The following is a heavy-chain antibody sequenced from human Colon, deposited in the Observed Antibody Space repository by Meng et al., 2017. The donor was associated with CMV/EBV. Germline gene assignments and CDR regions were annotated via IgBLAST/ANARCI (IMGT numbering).Heavy chain of an antibody. CDR2: ISPALGIA. V-gene: IGHV1-69*04. CDR1: GGTFNSYS. CDR3: ARDMLWGSSSTYFDS. J-gene: IGHJ4*02. Sequence: SVKVSCKASGGTFNSYSISWVRQAPGQGLEWMGRISPALGIASYAQKFPDRVTITADISTSTAYMELTTLRSDDTAVYYCARDMLWGSSSTYFDSWGQGTLVTVSS. D-gene: IGHD6-6*01.